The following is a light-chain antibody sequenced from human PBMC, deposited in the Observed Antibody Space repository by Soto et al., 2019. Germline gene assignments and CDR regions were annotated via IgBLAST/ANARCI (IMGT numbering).Light chain of an antibody. CDR3: QQFHISRT. CDR2: GAS. Sequence: EIVLTQSPGTLSLSPGERATLSCRASQRVSSNYLAWYQQKPGQAPRLLIYGASSRATGIPDRFSGSGSGTDFTLTISRLEPEDFAVYYCQQFHISRTFGQGTKVDIK. J-gene: IGKJ1*01. V-gene: IGKV3-20*01. CDR1: QRVSSNY.